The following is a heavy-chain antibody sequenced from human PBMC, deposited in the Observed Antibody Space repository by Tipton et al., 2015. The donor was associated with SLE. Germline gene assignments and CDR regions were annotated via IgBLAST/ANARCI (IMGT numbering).Heavy chain of an antibody. CDR3: TRGRHTYGLLGSAYFDY. J-gene: IGHJ4*02. V-gene: IGHV4-4*07. Sequence: TLSLTCTVSGDSFNANFWSWIRQPAGKGMEWIGRIYPSGSPNYNPSLKSRVTISVDTAKNEFSLKLTYVTAADTAVYYWTRGRHTYGLLGSAYFDYWGQGALVTVSS. CDR1: GDSFNANF. D-gene: IGHD3-10*01. CDR2: IYPSGSP.